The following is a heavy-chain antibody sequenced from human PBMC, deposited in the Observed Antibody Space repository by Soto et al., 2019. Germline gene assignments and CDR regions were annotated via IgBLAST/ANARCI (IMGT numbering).Heavy chain of an antibody. CDR1: GFTFTNYA. CDR3: ARSFGVAAAGPFDY. V-gene: IGHV3-33*01. J-gene: IGHJ4*02. Sequence: GGSLRLPCAASGFTFTNYAMHWVRQAPGKGLEWVAIIWYDGSKKYYADSVKGRFTISRDNSKNTLYLQMNSLRAEDTAVYYCARSFGVAAAGPFDYWGQGTLVTVSS. CDR2: IWYDGSKK. D-gene: IGHD6-13*01.